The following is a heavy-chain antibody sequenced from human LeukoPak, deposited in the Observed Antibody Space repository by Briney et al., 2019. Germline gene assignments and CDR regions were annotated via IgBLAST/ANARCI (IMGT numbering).Heavy chain of an antibody. V-gene: IGHV4-59*01. J-gene: IGHJ4*02. D-gene: IGHD6-13*01. CDR3: ARVVAAATYYFDY. CDR2: SYYIGST. Sequence: PSETLSLTCTVSGGSIRTYYWSWIRQPPGKGLEWIGNSYYIGSTKYNPSLKSRVTISVDTSKNQFSLKLTSVTAADTAVYYCARVVAAATYYFDYWGQGTLVTVSS. CDR1: GGSIRTYY.